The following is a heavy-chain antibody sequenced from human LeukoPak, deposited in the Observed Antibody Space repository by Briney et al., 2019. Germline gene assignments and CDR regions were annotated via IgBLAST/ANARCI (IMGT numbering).Heavy chain of an antibody. CDR2: INHTGST. CDR3: ARQIDPWAPFDP. J-gene: IGHJ5*02. D-gene: IGHD2/OR15-2a*01. V-gene: IGHV4-34*01. Sequence: PSETLSLTCAMSGGSFSDYYWTWIRQPPGKGLEWIGEINHTGSTKYNPSLKSRVTTSVDTSKNQFSLRLSSVTAADTAVYYCARQIDPWAPFDPWGQGTLVTVSS. CDR1: GGSFSDYY.